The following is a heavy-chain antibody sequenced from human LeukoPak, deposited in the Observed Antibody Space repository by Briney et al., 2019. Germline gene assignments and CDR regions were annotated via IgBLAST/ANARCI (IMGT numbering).Heavy chain of an antibody. D-gene: IGHD4-17*01. CDR2: ISGSGSST. CDR3: AKSRVNYGDFLAPFDY. CDR1: GFTFSSYA. Sequence: GGSLRLSCAASGFTFSSYAMSWVRQAPGKGLEWVSAISGSGSSTYYADSVKGRFTISRDNSKNTLYLQMNSLRAEDTAVYYCAKSRVNYGDFLAPFDYWGQGTLVTVSS. V-gene: IGHV3-23*01. J-gene: IGHJ4*02.